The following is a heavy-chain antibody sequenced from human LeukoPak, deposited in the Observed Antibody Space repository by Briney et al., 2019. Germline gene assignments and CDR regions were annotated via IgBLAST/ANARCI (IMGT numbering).Heavy chain of an antibody. J-gene: IGHJ4*02. V-gene: IGHV4-34*01. CDR1: GGSFSGYY. CDR3: AREDSSGYDRSLDY. Sequence: PSETLSLTCAVYGGSFSGYYWSWIRQPPGKGLEWIGEINHSGSTNYNPSLKSRVTISVDTSKNQFSLKLSSVTAADTAVYYCAREDSSGYDRSLDYWGQGTLVAVSS. D-gene: IGHD3-22*01. CDR2: INHSGST.